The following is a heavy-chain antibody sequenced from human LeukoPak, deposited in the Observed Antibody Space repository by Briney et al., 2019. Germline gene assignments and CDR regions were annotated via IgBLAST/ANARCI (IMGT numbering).Heavy chain of an antibody. CDR1: GFTFSSYA. CDR2: ISGSGGST. V-gene: IGHV3-23*01. D-gene: IGHD2-2*01. CDR3: AKDLVSSDAFDI. J-gene: IGHJ3*02. Sequence: GGSLRLSCAASGFTFSSYAMSWVRQAPGKGLERVSAISGSGGSTYYADSVKGRFTISRDNSKNTLYLQMNSLRAEDTAVYYCAKDLVSSDAFDIWGQGTMVTVSS.